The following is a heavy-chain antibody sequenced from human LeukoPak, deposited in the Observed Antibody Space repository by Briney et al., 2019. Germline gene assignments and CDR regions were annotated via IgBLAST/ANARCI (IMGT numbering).Heavy chain of an antibody. D-gene: IGHD2-8*01. CDR1: GFTFSGYG. CDR3: AKGVGYGGKDV. J-gene: IGHJ6*02. V-gene: IGHV3-30*18. CDR2: ISYDGHNE. Sequence: PGGSLRLSCAASGFTFSGYGMHWVRQAPGKGLEWVAVISYDGHNEYYADSVKGRFTISRGNSKNTVYVQMNSLRAEDTAVYYCAKGVGYGGKDVWGQGTTVTVSS.